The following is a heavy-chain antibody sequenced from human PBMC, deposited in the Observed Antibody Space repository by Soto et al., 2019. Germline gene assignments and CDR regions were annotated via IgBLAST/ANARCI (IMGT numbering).Heavy chain of an antibody. CDR2: ISSSRSYI. J-gene: IGHJ4*02. CDR1: GFTFSSYS. V-gene: IGHV3-21*01. Sequence: GGSLRLSCAASGFTFSSYSMNWVRQAPGKGLEWVSSISSSRSYIYYAGSVKGRFTISRDNSKNTLYLQINALRAEDTAVYYCARDFSMVIVAPGYWGQGTLVTVSS. D-gene: IGHD5-12*01. CDR3: ARDFSMVIVAPGY.